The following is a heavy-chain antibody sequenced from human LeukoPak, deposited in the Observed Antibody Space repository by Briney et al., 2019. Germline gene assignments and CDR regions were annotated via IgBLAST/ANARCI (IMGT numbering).Heavy chain of an antibody. CDR1: GFTFSSYW. CDR3: ARGLSNLFDY. J-gene: IGHJ4*02. V-gene: IGHV3-7*01. Sequence: GGSLRLSCAVSGFTFSSYWMSWVRHAPGMGLEWVANIKQDGSEKYYVDSVKGRFTISRDNAKNSLYLQMNSLRAEDTAVYYCARGLSNLFDYWGQGTLLAVSS. CDR2: IKQDGSEK. D-gene: IGHD4/OR15-4a*01.